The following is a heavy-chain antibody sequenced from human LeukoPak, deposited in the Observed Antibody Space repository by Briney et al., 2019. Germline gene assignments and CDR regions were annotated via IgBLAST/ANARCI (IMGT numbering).Heavy chain of an antibody. CDR1: GFTFTSYW. CDR2: INTDGSST. CDR3: ARSKYYYDSSGPGDY. J-gene: IGHJ4*02. D-gene: IGHD3-22*01. V-gene: IGHV3-74*01. Sequence: GGSLRLSCAASGFTFTSYWMYWVRQAPGKGLVWVSRINTDGSSTSYADSVKGRFTISRDNAKNSLYLQMNSLRAEDTAVYYCARSKYYYDSSGPGDYWGQGTLVTVSS.